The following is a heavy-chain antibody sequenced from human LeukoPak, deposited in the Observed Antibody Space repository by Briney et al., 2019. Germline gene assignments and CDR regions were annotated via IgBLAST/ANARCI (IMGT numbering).Heavy chain of an antibody. CDR1: GGSISSYY. CDR3: ARDGWTRSGYYYYYMDV. V-gene: IGHV4-4*07. D-gene: IGHD3/OR15-3a*01. J-gene: IGHJ6*03. CDR2: IYSSGPT. Sequence: PSETLSLTCTVSGGSISSYYWSWIRQPAGKELEWIGRIYSSGPTNYNSSLESRVTISVDKSKNQLSLKLSSVTAADTAVYYCARDGWTRSGYYYYYMDVWGKGTTVTVSS.